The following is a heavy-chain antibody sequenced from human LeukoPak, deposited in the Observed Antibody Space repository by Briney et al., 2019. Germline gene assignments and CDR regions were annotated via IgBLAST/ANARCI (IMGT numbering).Heavy chain of an antibody. J-gene: IGHJ4*02. D-gene: IGHD3-22*01. Sequence: PSETLSLTCTVSGDSISSYYWSWIRQPPGKGLEWIGYIYYSGSTNYNPSLKSRVTISVDTSKNQFSLKLSSVTAADTAVYYCARAQGPSLFNYYDSSGPSTYWGQGTLVTVSS. CDR3: ARAQGPSLFNYYDSSGPSTY. CDR1: GDSISSYY. CDR2: IYYSGST. V-gene: IGHV4-59*12.